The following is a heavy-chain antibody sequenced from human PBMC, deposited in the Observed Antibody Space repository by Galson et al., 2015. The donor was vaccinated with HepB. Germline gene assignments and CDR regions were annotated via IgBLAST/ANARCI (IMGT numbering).Heavy chain of an antibody. V-gene: IGHV3-66*02. CDR3: ARAGCSSTSCYGSLLYYYYYGMDV. J-gene: IGHJ6*02. Sequence: SLRLSCAASGFTVSSNYMSWVRQAPGKGLEWVSVIYSGGSTYYADSVKGRFTISRDNSKNTLYLQMNSLRAEDTAVYYCARAGCSSTSCYGSLLYYYYYGMDVWGQGTTVTVSS. CDR2: IYSGGST. CDR1: GFTVSSNY. D-gene: IGHD2-2*01.